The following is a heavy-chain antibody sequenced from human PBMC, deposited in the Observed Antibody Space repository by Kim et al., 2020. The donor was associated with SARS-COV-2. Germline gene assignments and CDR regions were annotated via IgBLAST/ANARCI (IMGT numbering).Heavy chain of an antibody. CDR2: ISSSGSTI. J-gene: IGHJ4*02. CDR1: GFTFSSYE. V-gene: IGHV3-48*03. Sequence: GGSLRLSCAASGFTFSSYEMNWVRQAPGKGLEWVSYISSSGSTIYYADSVKGRFTISRDNAKNSLYLQMNSLRAEDTAVYYCARDDPQGDFWSGYYWYWGQGTLVTVSS. CDR3: ARDDPQGDFWSGYYWY. D-gene: IGHD3-3*01.